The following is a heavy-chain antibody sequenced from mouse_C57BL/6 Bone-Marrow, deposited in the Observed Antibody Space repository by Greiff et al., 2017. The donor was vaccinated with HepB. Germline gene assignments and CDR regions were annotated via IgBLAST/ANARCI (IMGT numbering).Heavy chain of an antibody. CDR1: GCTFTSYG. Sequence: VQLQQSGAELARPGASVKLSCKASGCTFTSYGISWVKQRTGQGLEWIGEIYPRSGNTYYNEKFKGKATLTADKSSSTAYMELRSLTSEDSAVYFCARSPITTVVAVYYFDYWGQGTTLTVSS. J-gene: IGHJ2*01. V-gene: IGHV1-81*01. CDR2: IYPRSGNT. D-gene: IGHD1-1*01. CDR3: ARSPITTVVAVYYFDY.